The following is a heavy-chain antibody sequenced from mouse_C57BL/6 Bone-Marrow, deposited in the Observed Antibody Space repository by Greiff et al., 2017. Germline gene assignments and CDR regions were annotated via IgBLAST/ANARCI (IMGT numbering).Heavy chain of an antibody. CDR3: TTLITTVADWYFDG. D-gene: IGHD1-1*01. Sequence: EVQLQQSGAELVRPGASVKLSCTASGFNIKDDYMHWVKQRPEQGLEWIGWIDPENGDTEYASKFQGKATITADTSSNTAYLQLSSLTSEDTAVYYGTTLITTVADWYFDGWGTGTTVTVSS. V-gene: IGHV14-4*01. CDR1: GFNIKDDY. J-gene: IGHJ1*03. CDR2: IDPENGDT.